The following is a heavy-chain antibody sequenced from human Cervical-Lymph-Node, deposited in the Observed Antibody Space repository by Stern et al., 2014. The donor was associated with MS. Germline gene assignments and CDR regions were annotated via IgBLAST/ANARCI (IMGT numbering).Heavy chain of an antibody. CDR1: GYYFSSHW. D-gene: IGHD3-10*01. CDR2: IYPSDSDT. J-gene: IGHJ4*02. CDR3: ARYTTYGLPFDY. V-gene: IGHV5-51*01. Sequence: EVQLVQSGAEVKKSGESLKISCQGSGYYFSSHWIDWVRQMPGKGLEWMGIIYPSDSDTRYSPSFQGRVSISADSSAAYLQWSSLEASDTAIYYCARYTTYGLPFDYWGQGTRVAVSS.